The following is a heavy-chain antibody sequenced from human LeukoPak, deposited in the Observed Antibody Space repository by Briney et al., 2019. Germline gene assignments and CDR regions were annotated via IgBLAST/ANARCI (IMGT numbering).Heavy chain of an antibody. CDR1: GYTFTSYA. CDR2: INAGNGNT. Sequence: ASVKVSCKASGYTFTSYAMHWVRQAPGQRLEWMGWINAGNGNTEYSQKLQGRVTITRDTSASTAYMELSSLRSEDTAVYYCARDGSEQVVPAAMGTANWFDPWGQGTLVTVSS. CDR3: ARDGSEQVVPAAMGTANWFDP. D-gene: IGHD2-2*01. J-gene: IGHJ5*02. V-gene: IGHV1-3*01.